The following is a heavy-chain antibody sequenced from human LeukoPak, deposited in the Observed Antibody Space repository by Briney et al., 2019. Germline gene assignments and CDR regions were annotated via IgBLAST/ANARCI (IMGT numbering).Heavy chain of an antibody. V-gene: IGHV3-30*04. CDR3: ANTFGELAYKLPFDY. D-gene: IGHD3-10*01. Sequence: GRSLRLSCAASGFTFSSYAMHWVRQAPGKGLEWVAVILYDGSNKYYADSVKGRFTISRDNSKNTLYLQMNSLRAEDTAVYYCANTFGELAYKLPFDYWGQGALVTVSS. CDR2: ILYDGSNK. J-gene: IGHJ4*02. CDR1: GFTFSSYA.